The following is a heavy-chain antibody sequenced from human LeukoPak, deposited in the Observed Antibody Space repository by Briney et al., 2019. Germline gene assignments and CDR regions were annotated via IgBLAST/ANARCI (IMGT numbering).Heavy chain of an antibody. CDR3: ARVNPTTYYDFWSGSEGLSWFDP. CDR2: IYYSGST. J-gene: IGHJ5*02. CDR1: GGSISSYY. V-gene: IGHV4-59*01. D-gene: IGHD3-3*01. Sequence: SETLSLTCTVSGGSISSYYWSWIRQPPGKGLEWIGYIYYSGSTNYNPSLKSRVTISVDTSKNQFSLKLSSVTAADTAVYYCARVNPTTYYDFWSGSEGLSWFDPWGQGTLVTVSS.